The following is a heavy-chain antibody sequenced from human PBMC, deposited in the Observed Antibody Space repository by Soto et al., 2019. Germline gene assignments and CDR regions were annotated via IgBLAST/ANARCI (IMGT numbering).Heavy chain of an antibody. Sequence: EMQLVESGGGLVQPGGSLRLSCAAPGFTVSGSYMGWVRQAPGKGLDWVSSIYTDGRTYYADSVRGRFAISTDNSKDTRYRQMNNLRADDTAIYYCARHVGFYWYFDLWGRGTLVTVSS. J-gene: IGHJ2*01. CDR3: ARHVGFYWYFDL. CDR1: GFTVSGSY. CDR2: IYTDGRT. V-gene: IGHV3-66*04. D-gene: IGHD1-26*01.